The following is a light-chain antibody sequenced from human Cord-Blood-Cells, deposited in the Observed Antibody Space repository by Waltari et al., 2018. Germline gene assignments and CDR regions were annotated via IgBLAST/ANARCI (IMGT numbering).Light chain of an antibody. CDR2: GAS. CDR1: QSVSSSY. J-gene: IGKJ3*01. V-gene: IGKV3-20*01. CDR3: QQYGSSSFT. Sequence: EIVLTLSPGTPSLSPGERATLSCRASQSVSSSYLARYQQKPGQAPRLLIYGASSRATGIPDRFSGSGSGTDFTHTISRLEPEDFAVYYCQQYGSSSFTFGPGTKVDIK.